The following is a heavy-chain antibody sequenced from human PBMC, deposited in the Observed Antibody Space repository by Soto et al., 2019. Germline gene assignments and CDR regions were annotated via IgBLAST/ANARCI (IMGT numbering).Heavy chain of an antibody. Sequence: GGSLRLSCAASGFTFSSYAMSWVRQAPGKGLEWVSAISGSGGSTYYADSVKGRFTISRDNSKNTLYLQMNSLRAEDTAVYYCAKDDVFDDFWSGYYTGPDPILSYYMDVWGKGTTVTVSS. J-gene: IGHJ6*03. CDR2: ISGSGGST. V-gene: IGHV3-23*01. CDR3: AKDDVFDDFWSGYYTGPDPILSYYMDV. D-gene: IGHD3-3*01. CDR1: GFTFSSYA.